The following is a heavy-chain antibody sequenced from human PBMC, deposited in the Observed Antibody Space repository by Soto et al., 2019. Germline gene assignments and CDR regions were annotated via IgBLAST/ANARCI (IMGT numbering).Heavy chain of an antibody. CDR3: AKDQYISGGARRGDWFDP. J-gene: IGHJ5*02. D-gene: IGHD1-1*01. V-gene: IGHV3-23*01. CDR1: GFTFSSYA. CDR2: ISGSGGST. Sequence: EVQLLESGGGLVQPGGSLRLSCAASGFTFSSYAMSWVRQAPGKGLEWVSAISGSGGSTYYADSVKGRFTISRDNSKNTLYLQMNSLRAEDTAVYYCAKDQYISGGARRGDWFDPWGQGTLVTVSS.